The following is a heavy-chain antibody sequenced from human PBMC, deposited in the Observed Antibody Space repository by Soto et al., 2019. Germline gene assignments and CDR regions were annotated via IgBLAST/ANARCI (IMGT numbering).Heavy chain of an antibody. CDR3: AARYPYSSSSSG. CDR1: GGTFSIYT. J-gene: IGHJ4*02. CDR2: IIPILGIA. V-gene: IGHV1-69*02. D-gene: IGHD6-13*01. Sequence: SVKVYWKASGGTFSIYTISWVRQTPGQGLEWMGRIIPILGIAIYAQKFQGRVTMTEDTSTDTAYMELSSLRSEDTAVYYCAARYPYSSSSSGWGQGTLVTVSS.